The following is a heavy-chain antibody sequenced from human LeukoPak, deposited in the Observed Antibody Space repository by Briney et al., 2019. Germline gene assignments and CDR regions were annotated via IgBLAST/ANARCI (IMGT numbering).Heavy chain of an antibody. J-gene: IGHJ4*02. V-gene: IGHV3-21*01. CDR1: GFTFSSYS. D-gene: IGHD3-22*01. CDR3: ARDRGYYDSSGPNTFDY. Sequence: GGSLRLSCAASGFTFSSYSMNWVRQAPGKGLEWVSSISSSSSYIYYADSVKGRFTISRDNAKNSLYLQMNSLRAEDTAVYYCARDRGYYDSSGPNTFDYWGQGTLITVSS. CDR2: ISSSSSYI.